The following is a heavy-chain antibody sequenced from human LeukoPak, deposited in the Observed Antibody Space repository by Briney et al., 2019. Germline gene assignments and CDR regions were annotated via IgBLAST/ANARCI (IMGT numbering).Heavy chain of an antibody. CDR1: GFTFSSYL. Sequence: GGSLRLSCAASGFTFSSYLMNWVRQAPGKGLVWVSRINSDGSSTSYADSVKGRFTISRDNAKNTLYLQMNSLRAEDTAVYYCARDIIPYCGGDCYDNWFDPWGQGTLVTVSS. D-gene: IGHD2-21*02. V-gene: IGHV3-74*01. CDR2: INSDGSST. CDR3: ARDIIPYCGGDCYDNWFDP. J-gene: IGHJ5*02.